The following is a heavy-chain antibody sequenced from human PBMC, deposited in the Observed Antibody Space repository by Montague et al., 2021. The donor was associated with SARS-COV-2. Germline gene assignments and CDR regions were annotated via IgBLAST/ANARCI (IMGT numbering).Heavy chain of an antibody. Sequence: SETLSLTCAVYGGSFSGYYWSWIRQPPGKGLEWIGEINHSGGTNYNPSLKSRVTISVDTSKNQFSLKLSSMTAADTAVYYCARVRAVPAAMRIFSLGRSYYGMDVWGQGTTVTVSS. CDR1: GGSFSGYY. J-gene: IGHJ6*02. CDR2: INHSGGT. D-gene: IGHD2-2*01. V-gene: IGHV4-34*01. CDR3: ARVRAVPAAMRIFSLGRSYYGMDV.